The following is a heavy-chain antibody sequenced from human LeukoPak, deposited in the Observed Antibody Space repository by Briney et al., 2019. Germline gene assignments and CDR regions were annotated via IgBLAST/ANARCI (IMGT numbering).Heavy chain of an antibody. V-gene: IGHV3-23*01. Sequence: PWGSLRLSCAASGFTFSSYAMSWVRQAPGKGLEWVSAISGSGGSTYYADSVKGRFTISRDNSKNTLYLQMNSLRAEDTAVYYCAKGAYYDSSGYIFDYWGQGTLVTVSS. CDR1: GFTFSSYA. J-gene: IGHJ4*02. D-gene: IGHD3-22*01. CDR2: ISGSGGST. CDR3: AKGAYYDSSGYIFDY.